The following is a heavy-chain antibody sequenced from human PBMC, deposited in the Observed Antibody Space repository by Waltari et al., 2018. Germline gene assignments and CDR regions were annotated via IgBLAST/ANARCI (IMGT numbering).Heavy chain of an antibody. CDR1: GGSISRSSYY. Sequence: QLQLQESGPGLVKPSETLSLTCSVSGGSISRSSYYWAWIRQSPGKGLEWMGSIYDNGITYYNPSRQSRVTISLDTSRNQFSLNLVSVTAADAAVYYCARHERQPLVDHWGQGTLVTVSS. CDR3: ARHERQPLVDH. CDR2: IYDNGIT. J-gene: IGHJ1*01. D-gene: IGHD6-13*01. V-gene: IGHV4-39*07.